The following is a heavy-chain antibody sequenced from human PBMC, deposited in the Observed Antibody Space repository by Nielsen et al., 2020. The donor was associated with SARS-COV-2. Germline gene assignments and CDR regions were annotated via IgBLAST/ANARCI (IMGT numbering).Heavy chain of an antibody. V-gene: IGHV3-20*04. J-gene: IGHJ6*02. CDR2: INWNGGST. CDR1: GFTFDDYG. Sequence: GESLKISCAASGFTFDDYGMSWVRQAPGKGLEWVSGINWNGGSTGDADSVKGRFTISRDNAKNSLYLQMNSLSAEDTAVYYCANRREVFMLTFGGEGAMDVWGQGTTVSVSS. CDR3: ANRREVFMLTFGGEGAMDV. D-gene: IGHD3-16*01.